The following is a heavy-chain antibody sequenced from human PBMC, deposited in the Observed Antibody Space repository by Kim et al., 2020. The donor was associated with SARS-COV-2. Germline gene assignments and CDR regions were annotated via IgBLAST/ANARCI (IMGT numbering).Heavy chain of an antibody. Sequence: SETLSLTCTVSGGSISSYYWSWIRQPPGKGLEWIGYIYYSGSTNYNPSLKSRVTISVDTSKNQFSLKLSSVTAADTAVYYCARHGSAHYYYYYGMDVWGQGTTVTVSS. CDR3: ARHGSAHYYYYYGMDV. J-gene: IGHJ6*02. V-gene: IGHV4-59*08. CDR1: GGSISSYY. CDR2: IYYSGST.